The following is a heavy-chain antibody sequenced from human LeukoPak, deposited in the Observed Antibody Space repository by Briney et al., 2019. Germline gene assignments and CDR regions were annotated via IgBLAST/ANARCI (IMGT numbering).Heavy chain of an antibody. D-gene: IGHD6-19*01. V-gene: IGHV4-34*01. CDR1: GGSFSGYY. Sequence: SETLSLTCAVYGGSFSGYYWSWIRQPPGKGLEWIGEINHSGSTNYNPSLKSRVTISVDTSKNQFSLKLSSVTAADTAVYYCASLRYSSGWCVDYWGQGTLVTVSS. J-gene: IGHJ4*02. CDR3: ASLRYSSGWCVDY. CDR2: INHSGST.